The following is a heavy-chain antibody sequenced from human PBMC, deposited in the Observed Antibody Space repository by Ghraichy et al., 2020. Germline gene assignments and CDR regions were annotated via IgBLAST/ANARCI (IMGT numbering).Heavy chain of an antibody. V-gene: IGHV4-59*01. Sequence: SETLSFTCAVSGGSISGYYWSWIRQPPGKGLEWIGYIYYSGSTNYNPSLKSRVTISVDTSKNQFSLKLSSVTAADTAVYYCARDFEGRYYYGYFDSWAQGALVIVSS. CDR2: IYYSGST. D-gene: IGHD3-22*01. J-gene: IGHJ4*02. CDR3: ARDFEGRYYYGYFDS. CDR1: GGSISGYY.